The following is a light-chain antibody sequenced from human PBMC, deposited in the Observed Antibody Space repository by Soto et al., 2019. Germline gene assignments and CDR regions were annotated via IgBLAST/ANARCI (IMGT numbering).Light chain of an antibody. Sequence: DIQMTQSPSTLSASVGDRVTITCRASQSISSWLTWYQQKAGQAPKLLLYKASIVESGVPSRFSGSGSETEFTLTISGLQPDDSATYYCQQYSYFATFGQGTRVEVK. CDR2: KAS. J-gene: IGKJ1*01. CDR1: QSISSW. CDR3: QQYSYFAT. V-gene: IGKV1-5*03.